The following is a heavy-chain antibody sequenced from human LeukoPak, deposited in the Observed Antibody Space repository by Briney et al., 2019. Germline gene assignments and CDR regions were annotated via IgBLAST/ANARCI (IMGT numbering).Heavy chain of an antibody. D-gene: IGHD3-22*01. Sequence: PSETLSLTCTVSGGSISSSSYYWGWIRQPPGKGLEWIGTIYYSGSTYYNPSLKSRVTISVDTSKNQFSLKLSSVTAADTAVYYCAVVGYDSSGYYWFDPWGQGTLVTVSS. CDR2: IYYSGST. CDR3: AVVGYDSSGYYWFDP. J-gene: IGHJ5*02. V-gene: IGHV4-39*07. CDR1: GGSISSSSYY.